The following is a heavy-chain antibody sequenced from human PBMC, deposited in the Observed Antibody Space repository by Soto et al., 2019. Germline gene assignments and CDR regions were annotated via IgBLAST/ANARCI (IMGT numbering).Heavy chain of an antibody. Sequence: PXETLSLTCSVYGWSFSGYYWSWIRQPPGKGLEWIGEINHSGSTNYNPSLKSRVTISVDTSKNQFSLKLSSVTAADTAVYYCARAAAGTEWFDHWGQGTLVTVSS. J-gene: IGHJ5*02. V-gene: IGHV4-34*01. D-gene: IGHD6-13*01. CDR1: GWSFSGYY. CDR2: INHSGST. CDR3: ARAAAGTEWFDH.